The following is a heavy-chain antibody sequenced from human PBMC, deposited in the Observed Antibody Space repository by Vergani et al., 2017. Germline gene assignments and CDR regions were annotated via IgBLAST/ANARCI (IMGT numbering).Heavy chain of an antibody. V-gene: IGHV4-61*02. CDR2: IYTSGST. D-gene: IGHD3-16*02. CDR1: GGSISSGSYY. J-gene: IGHJ5*02. CDR3: ARAVRYSFGGVIENWFDP. Sequence: QVQLQESGPGLVKPSQTLSLTCTVSGGSISSGSYYWSWIRQPAGKGLEWIGRIYTSGSTNYNPSLKSRVTISVDTSKNQFSLKLSSVTAADTAVYYCARAVRYSFGGVIENWFDPWGQGTLVTVSS.